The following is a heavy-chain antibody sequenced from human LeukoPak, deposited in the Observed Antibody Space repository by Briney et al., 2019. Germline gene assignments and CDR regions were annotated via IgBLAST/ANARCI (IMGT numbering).Heavy chain of an antibody. CDR2: INSDGSST. V-gene: IGHV3-74*01. Sequence: GGSLSPPWPPPGFTSRTTWMPWAPQAPGRGLFWVSRINSDGSSTSYADSVKGRFTISRDNAKNTLYLQMNSLRAEDTAVYYCARGYNYGHGVFDSWGQGTLVTVSS. CDR3: ARGYNYGHGVFDS. D-gene: IGHD5-18*01. CDR1: GFTSRTTW. J-gene: IGHJ4*02.